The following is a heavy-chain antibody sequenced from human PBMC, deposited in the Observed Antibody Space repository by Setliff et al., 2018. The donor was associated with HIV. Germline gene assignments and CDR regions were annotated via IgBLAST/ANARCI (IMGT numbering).Heavy chain of an antibody. CDR3: ARGRSRYYYDGSGYYVDY. CDR2: IYYIGNT. CDR1: GGSISGYY. V-gene: IGHV4-59*01. D-gene: IGHD3-22*01. J-gene: IGHJ4*02. Sequence: SETLSLTCTVSGGSISGYYWGWIRQPPGKGLEWIGYIYYIGNTNYNPSLKGRVTLSVDTSKNQLSLKLSSVTAADTAVYYCARGRSRYYYDGSGYYVDYWGQGTLVTVSS.